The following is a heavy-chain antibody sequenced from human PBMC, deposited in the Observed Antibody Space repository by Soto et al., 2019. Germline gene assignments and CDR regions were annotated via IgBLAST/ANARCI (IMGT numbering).Heavy chain of an antibody. D-gene: IGHD3-10*01. CDR3: ARHSISGWFDP. V-gene: IGHV4-59*08. Sequence: SETLSLTCTVSGGSISSYYWSWIRQPPGKGLEWIGYIYYSGSTNYNPSLKSRVTISVDTSKNQFSLKLSSVTAADTAVYYCARHSISGWFDPWGQGTLVTVSS. CDR1: GGSISSYY. J-gene: IGHJ5*02. CDR2: IYYSGST.